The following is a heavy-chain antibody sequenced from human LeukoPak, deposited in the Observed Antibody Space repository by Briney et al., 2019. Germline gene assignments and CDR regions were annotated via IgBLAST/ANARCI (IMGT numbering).Heavy chain of an antibody. CDR2: IRYDGSNK. J-gene: IGHJ4*02. V-gene: IGHV3-30*02. CDR1: GFTFSSYG. Sequence: GGSLRLSCAASGFTFSSYGMHWVRQAPGKGLEWVAFIRYDGSNKYYADSVKGRFTISRDNSKNTLYLQMNSLRAEDTAVYYCAKDPTYYYGSGSYCHFDYWGQGTLVTVSS. CDR3: AKDPTYYYGSGSYCHFDY. D-gene: IGHD3-10*01.